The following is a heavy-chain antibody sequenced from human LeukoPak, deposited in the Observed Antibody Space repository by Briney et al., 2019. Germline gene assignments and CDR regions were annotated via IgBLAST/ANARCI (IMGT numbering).Heavy chain of an antibody. CDR1: GYSFSSYW. D-gene: IGHD2-15*01. CDR2: IYPDDSDT. V-gene: IGHV5-51*01. CDR3: ARHRKDIGFDS. Sequence: AESLKISCKGSGYSFSSYWIGWVRQLAGKGLEWMGIIYPDDSDTRYSPSVQGQVTISADKSISTAYLQWSSLKASDTAMYYCARHRKDIGFDSWGQGTLVTVSS. J-gene: IGHJ4*02.